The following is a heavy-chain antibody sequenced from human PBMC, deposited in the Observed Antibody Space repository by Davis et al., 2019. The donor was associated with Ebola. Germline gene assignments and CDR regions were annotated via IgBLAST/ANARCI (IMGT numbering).Heavy chain of an antibody. J-gene: IGHJ6*02. V-gene: IGHV3-13*01. CDR1: GFTFSSYD. CDR3: ARGDSGYDMFYYYGMDV. Sequence: GGSLRLSCAASGFTFSSYDMHWVRQATGKGLEWVSAIGTAGDTYYPGSVKGRFTISRENAKNSLYLQMNSLGAGDTAVYYCARGDSGYDMFYYYGMDVWGQGTTVTVSS. D-gene: IGHD5-12*01. CDR2: IGTAGDT.